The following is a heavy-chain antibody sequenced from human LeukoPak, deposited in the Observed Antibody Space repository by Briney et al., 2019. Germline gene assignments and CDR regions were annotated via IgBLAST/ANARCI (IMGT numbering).Heavy chain of an antibody. CDR1: GYTFTSYG. J-gene: IGHJ6*03. Sequence: ASVKVSCKASGYTFTSYGISWVRQAPGQGLEWMGWISAYNGNTNYAQKLQGRVTMTTDTSTSTAYMELRSLRSDDTAVYYCARDGYSSGWPHYYYYYMDVWGKGTTVTVSS. V-gene: IGHV1-18*01. CDR3: ARDGYSSGWPHYYYYYMDV. CDR2: ISAYNGNT. D-gene: IGHD6-19*01.